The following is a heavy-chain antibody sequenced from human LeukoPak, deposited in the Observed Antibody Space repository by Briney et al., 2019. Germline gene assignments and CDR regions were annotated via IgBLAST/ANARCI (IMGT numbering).Heavy chain of an antibody. Sequence: GGSLRLSCAASGFTFSSYSMNWVRQAPGKGLEWVSSISSSSSYIYYADSVKGRFTISRDNAKNSLYLQMNSLRAEDTAVYYCARKPPVDTRMVDYWGQGTLVTVSS. CDR3: ARKPPVDTRMVDY. CDR1: GFTFSSYS. D-gene: IGHD5-18*01. CDR2: ISSSSSYI. J-gene: IGHJ4*02. V-gene: IGHV3-21*01.